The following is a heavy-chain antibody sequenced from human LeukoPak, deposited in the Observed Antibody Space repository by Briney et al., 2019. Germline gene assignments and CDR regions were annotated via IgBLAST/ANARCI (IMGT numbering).Heavy chain of an antibody. J-gene: IGHJ5*02. CDR2: INAGNGNT. D-gene: IGHD6-13*01. CDR3: ARGILPFIAAAGTDNWLDP. Sequence: ASVKVSCKASGYTFTSYAMHWMRQAPGQRLEWMGCINAGNGNTKYSQKFQGRVTITRDTSASTAYMELSSLRSEDTAVYYCARGILPFIAAAGTDNWLDPWGPRTLVTVSS. V-gene: IGHV1-3*01. CDR1: GYTFTSYA.